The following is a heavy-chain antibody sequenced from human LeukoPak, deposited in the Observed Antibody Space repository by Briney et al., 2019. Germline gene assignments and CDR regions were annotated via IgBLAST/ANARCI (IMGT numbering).Heavy chain of an antibody. J-gene: IGHJ3*02. Sequence: GASVKVSCKASGYTFTGYYMNWVRQAPGQGLEWMGWINPNTGGTNYAQKFQGRVTMTRDTSIRTAYMELSRLRSDDTAVYYCARDSGTYFHAFDIWGQGTMVTVSS. CDR3: ARDSGTYFHAFDI. CDR1: GYTFTGYY. D-gene: IGHD1-26*01. V-gene: IGHV1-2*02. CDR2: INPNTGGT.